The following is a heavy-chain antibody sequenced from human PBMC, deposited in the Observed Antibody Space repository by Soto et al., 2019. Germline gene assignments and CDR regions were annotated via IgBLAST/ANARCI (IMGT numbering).Heavy chain of an antibody. D-gene: IGHD3-10*01. Sequence: SETLSLTCTVSDYSISSDYYWGWIRQPPGKGLEWIGSIYHSGSTSNNPSLRSRVTISVDTSKNQFSLKLSSVTAADTATYYCARDRSAYYGSGDHGMDVWGQGIMLTVSS. V-gene: IGHV4-38-2*02. CDR1: DYSISSDYY. CDR3: ARDRSAYYGSGDHGMDV. J-gene: IGHJ6*02. CDR2: IYHSGST.